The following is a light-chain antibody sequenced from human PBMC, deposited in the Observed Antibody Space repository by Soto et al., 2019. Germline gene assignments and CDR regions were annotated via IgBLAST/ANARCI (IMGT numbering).Light chain of an antibody. V-gene: IGKV3-20*01. CDR3: QQYGGSPLVT. J-gene: IGKJ4*01. CDR1: QSVSSNY. CDR2: GAS. Sequence: EIVLTQSPGTLSFSPGERATLSCRASQSVSSNYLAWYQQKLGQAPRLLIYGASSRATGIPDRFSGSGSGTDFTLTISRLEPEDFAVYYCQQYGGSPLVTFGGGTKVEIK.